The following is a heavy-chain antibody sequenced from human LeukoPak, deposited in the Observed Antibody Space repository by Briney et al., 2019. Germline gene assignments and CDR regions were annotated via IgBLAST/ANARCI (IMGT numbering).Heavy chain of an antibody. J-gene: IGHJ4*02. CDR1: GGTFSSYA. CDR3: ASANTGYSYGEDHDY. V-gene: IGHV1-69*04. CDR2: IIPIPGIA. Sequence: GASVKVSCKASGGTFSSYAISWVRQAPGQGLEWMGRIIPIPGIANYAQKFQGRVTITADKSTSTAYMELSSLRSEDTAVYYCASANTGYSYGEDHDYWGQGTLVTVSS. D-gene: IGHD5-18*01.